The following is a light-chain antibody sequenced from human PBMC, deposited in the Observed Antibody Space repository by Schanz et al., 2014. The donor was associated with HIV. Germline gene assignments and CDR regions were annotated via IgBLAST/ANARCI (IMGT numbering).Light chain of an antibody. V-gene: IGLV2-14*03. CDR2: DVS. CDR1: SSDVGAYDY. J-gene: IGLJ3*02. CDR3: SSYTSSSTLV. Sequence: QSVLTQPASMSGSPGQSVTISCTGTSSDVGAYDYVSWYQQHSGKAPKLMIYDVSNRPSGVSNRFSGSKSGNTASLTISGLQAEDEADYYCSSYTSSSTLVFGGGTKVTVL.